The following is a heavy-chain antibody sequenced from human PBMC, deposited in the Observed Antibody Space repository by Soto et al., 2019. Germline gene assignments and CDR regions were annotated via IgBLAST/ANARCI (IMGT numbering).Heavy chain of an antibody. CDR1: GITFSIYW. CDR3: ARGIRGHYAFDV. J-gene: IGHJ3*01. D-gene: IGHD5-12*01. Sequence: DVQLEESGGDLVQPGGSLRLSCAASGITFSIYWMHWVRQAPGKGLVWVSRVKTDGSTYYADSVKGRFTIFRDNAKNTLYLQMNSLTVEDTAVYYCARGIRGHYAFDVWGQGTMVTVSS. CDR2: VKTDGST. V-gene: IGHV3-74*02.